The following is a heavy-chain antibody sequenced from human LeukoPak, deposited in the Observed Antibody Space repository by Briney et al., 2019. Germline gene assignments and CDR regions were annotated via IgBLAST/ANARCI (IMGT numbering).Heavy chain of an antibody. V-gene: IGHV3-30-3*01. CDR1: GFTFSNYA. Sequence: GGSLRLSCAASGFTFSNYAMHWVRQAPGKGLEWVAVISYDGSNKYYTDSVKGRFTISRDNSKNTLYLQMSSLRAEDTSMYYCARPQSKWELLNYFDYWGQGTLVTVSS. D-gene: IGHD1-26*01. CDR2: ISYDGSNK. CDR3: ARPQSKWELLNYFDY. J-gene: IGHJ4*02.